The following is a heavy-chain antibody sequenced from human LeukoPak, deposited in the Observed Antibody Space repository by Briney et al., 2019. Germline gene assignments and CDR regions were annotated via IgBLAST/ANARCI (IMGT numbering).Heavy chain of an antibody. CDR2: INAGNGNT. Sequence: ASVEVSCKASGYTFTTYAMHWVRQAPGQRLEWMGWINAGNGNTKYSQKFQGRVTITRDTSASTTYVELSSLRSEDTAVYYCARDRDSSGWFDYWGQGTLVTVSS. V-gene: IGHV1-3*01. CDR3: ARDRDSSGWFDY. J-gene: IGHJ4*02. D-gene: IGHD6-19*01. CDR1: GYTFTTYA.